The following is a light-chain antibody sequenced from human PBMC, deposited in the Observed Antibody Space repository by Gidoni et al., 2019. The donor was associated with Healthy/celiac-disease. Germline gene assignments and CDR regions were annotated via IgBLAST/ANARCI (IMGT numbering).Light chain of an antibody. Sequence: DIQMTQSPSSLSASVGDRVTITCRASQSISIYLKWYQQKPGKAPKLLIYAASSLQSGVPSRFSGSGSGTDFTLTISSVQPEDFATYYYQQSYSTPLTFGGGTKVEIK. J-gene: IGKJ4*01. CDR2: AAS. CDR3: QQSYSTPLT. V-gene: IGKV1-39*01. CDR1: QSISIY.